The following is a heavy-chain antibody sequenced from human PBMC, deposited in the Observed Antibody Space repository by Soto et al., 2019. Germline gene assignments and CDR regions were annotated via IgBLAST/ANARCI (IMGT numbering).Heavy chain of an antibody. J-gene: IGHJ3*02. CDR2: IYYSGST. CDR3: ARVVVVAATSGAFDI. V-gene: IGHV4-30-4*01. CDR1: GGSISSGDYY. D-gene: IGHD2-15*01. Sequence: SETLSLTCTVSGGSISSGDYYWSWIRQPPGKGLEWIGYIYYSGSTYYNPSLKSRVTISVDTPKNQFSLKLSSVTAADTAVYYCARVVVVAATSGAFDIWGQGTMVTVSS.